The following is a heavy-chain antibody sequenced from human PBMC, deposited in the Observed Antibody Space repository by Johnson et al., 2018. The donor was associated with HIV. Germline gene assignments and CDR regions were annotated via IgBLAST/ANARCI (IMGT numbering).Heavy chain of an antibody. CDR1: IFSLTTHT. CDR3: ARVRGYSYVLDAFDI. CDR2: ISLDGNDE. J-gene: IGHJ3*02. Sequence: QVQLVESGGGVVQPGRSLRLSCAASIFSLTTHTIHWVRQAPGKGLEWVAVISLDGNDEYYADSVRGRFTISKDNSKNTLYLQMNSLRAEDTALYYCARVRGYSYVLDAFDIWGQGTMVTVSS. V-gene: IGHV3-30-3*01. D-gene: IGHD5-18*01.